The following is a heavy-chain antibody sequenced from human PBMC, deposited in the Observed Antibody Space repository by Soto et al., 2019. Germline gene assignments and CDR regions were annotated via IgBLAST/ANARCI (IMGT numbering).Heavy chain of an antibody. CDR2: IIPILGIA. CDR3: ARGRGFLEWLLSNWFDP. J-gene: IGHJ5*02. D-gene: IGHD3-3*01. Sequence: KVSCKASGGTFSSYTISWVRQAPGQGLEWMGRIIPILGIANYAQKFQGRVTITADKSTSTAYMELSSLRSEDTAVYYCARGRGFLEWLLSNWFDPWGQGTLVTVSS. V-gene: IGHV1-69*02. CDR1: GGTFSSYT.